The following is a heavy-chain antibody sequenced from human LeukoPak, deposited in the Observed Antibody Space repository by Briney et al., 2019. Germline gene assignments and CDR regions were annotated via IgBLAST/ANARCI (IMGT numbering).Heavy chain of an antibody. CDR3: ARQSGYSIYYYYYMDV. J-gene: IGHJ6*03. Sequence: SETLSLTCAVYGGSFSGYYWSWIRQPPGKGPEWIGEINHSGSTNYNPSLKSRVTISVDTSKNQFSLKLSSVTAADTAVYYCARQSGYSIYYYYYMDVWGKGTTVTVSS. V-gene: IGHV4-34*01. CDR1: GGSFSGYY. CDR2: INHSGST. D-gene: IGHD5-18*01.